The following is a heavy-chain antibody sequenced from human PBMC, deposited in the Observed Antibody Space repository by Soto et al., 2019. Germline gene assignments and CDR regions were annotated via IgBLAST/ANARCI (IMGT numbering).Heavy chain of an antibody. CDR2: FDPEDGET. V-gene: IGHV1-24*01. CDR1: GYTLTELS. CDR3: FSVVPKVGEYYDSSGQSPFDY. J-gene: IGHJ4*02. D-gene: IGHD3-22*01. Sequence: QVQLVQSGAEVKKPGASVKVSCKVSGYTLTELSMHWVRQAPGKGLEWMGGFDPEDGETIYAQKFQGRVTMTEDTSTDTAYMELSSLRSEDTAVYYCFSVVPKVGEYYDSSGQSPFDYWGQGTLVTVSS.